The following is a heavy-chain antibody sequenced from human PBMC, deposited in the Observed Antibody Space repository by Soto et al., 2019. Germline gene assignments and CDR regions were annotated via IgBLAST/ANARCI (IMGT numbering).Heavy chain of an antibody. CDR2: IYYSGST. CDR1: GGSISSGGYY. Sequence: SETLSLTCTVSGGSISSGGYYWSWIRQHPGKGLEWIGYIYYSGSTYYNPSLKSRVTISVDTSKNQFSLKLSSVTAADTAVYYCARGNSYSSSQVYVWGQGTLDTVSS. CDR3: ARGNSYSSSQVYV. D-gene: IGHD6-6*01. J-gene: IGHJ4*02. V-gene: IGHV4-31*03.